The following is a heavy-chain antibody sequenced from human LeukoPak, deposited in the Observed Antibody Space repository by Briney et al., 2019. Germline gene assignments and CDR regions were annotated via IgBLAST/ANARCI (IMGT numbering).Heavy chain of an antibody. CDR3: ASTGYSSGWYRAPDWYFDL. V-gene: IGHV4-39*07. CDR2: IYYSGST. D-gene: IGHD6-19*01. CDR1: GGSISSSSYY. Sequence: SETLSLTCTVSGGSISSSSYYWGWIRQPPGKGLEWIGSIYYSGSTYYNPSLKSRVTISVDTSKNQFSLKLSSVTAADTAVYYCASTGYSSGWYRAPDWYFDLWGRGTLVTVSS. J-gene: IGHJ2*01.